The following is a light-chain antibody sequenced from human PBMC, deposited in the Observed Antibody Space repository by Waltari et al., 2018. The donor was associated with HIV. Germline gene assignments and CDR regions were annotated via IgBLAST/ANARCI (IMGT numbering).Light chain of an antibody. Sequence: DIQMTQSPSSLSASVGDRVTITCRASQSINSFLNWYQQKPGKAPKLLIYAASSLQSGVPSRFSGSGSGTDFTLTISSLQPEDFATYYCQQSYSTSVTFGQGTKVDIK. V-gene: IGKV1-39*01. CDR2: AAS. CDR3: QQSYSTSVT. J-gene: IGKJ1*01. CDR1: QSINSF.